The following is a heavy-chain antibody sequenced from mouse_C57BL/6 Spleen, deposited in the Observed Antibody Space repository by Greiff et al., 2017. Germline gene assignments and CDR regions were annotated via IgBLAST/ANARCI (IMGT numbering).Heavy chain of an antibody. CDR1: GFNIKDYY. Sequence: EVKVVESGAELVKPGASVKLSCTASGFNIKDYYMHWVKQRTEQGLEWIGRIDPEDGETKYAPKFQGKATITADTSSNTAYLQLSSLTSEDTAVYYCARRSSYVDYAMDYWGQGTSVTVSS. CDR2: IDPEDGET. J-gene: IGHJ4*01. CDR3: ARRSSYVDYAMDY. V-gene: IGHV14-2*01. D-gene: IGHD1-1*01.